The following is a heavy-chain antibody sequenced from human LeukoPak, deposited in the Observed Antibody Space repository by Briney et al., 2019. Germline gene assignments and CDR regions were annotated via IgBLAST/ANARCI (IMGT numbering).Heavy chain of an antibody. CDR2: ISSSSSYI. CDR3: ARDTYSSSFNYYYGMDV. D-gene: IGHD6-13*01. CDR1: GFTFSSYS. V-gene: IGHV3-21*01. J-gene: IGHJ6*02. Sequence: GGSPRLSCAASGFTFSSYSMNRVRQAPGKGLEWVSSISSSSSYIYYADSVKGRFTISRDNAKNSLYLQMNSLRAEDTAVYYCARDTYSSSFNYYYGMDVWGQGTTVTVSS.